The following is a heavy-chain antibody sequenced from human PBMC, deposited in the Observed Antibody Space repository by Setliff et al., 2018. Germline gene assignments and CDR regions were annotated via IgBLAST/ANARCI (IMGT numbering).Heavy chain of an antibody. D-gene: IGHD3-3*01. Sequence: SETLSLTCTVYGASFSNYYWGWVRQPPGRGLEWIGEINHSGSTNYNPSRKSRVIISVDTSLNQVSLELSAVAAADTAVYYCARLSWNGLRYFGLDVWGQGTTVTSP. J-gene: IGHJ6*02. V-gene: IGHV4-34*01. CDR3: ARLSWNGLRYFGLDV. CDR2: INHSGST. CDR1: GASFSNYY.